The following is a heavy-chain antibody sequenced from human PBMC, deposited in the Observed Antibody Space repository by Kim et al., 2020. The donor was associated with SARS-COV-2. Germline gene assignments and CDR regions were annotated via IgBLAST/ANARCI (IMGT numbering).Heavy chain of an antibody. V-gene: IGHV3-7*01. CDR1: GFTFSGYW. Sequence: GGSLRLSCDASGFTFSGYWMTWVRRAPGKGLEWVANIKEGGSEKNYLDSLRGRFTISRDNAKNSLYLQMHSLRADDTAVYYCAREGYYYDSSGYYFWFDPWGQGTRVTVSS. D-gene: IGHD3-22*01. CDR3: AREGYYYDSSGYYFWFDP. J-gene: IGHJ5*02. CDR2: IKEGGSEK.